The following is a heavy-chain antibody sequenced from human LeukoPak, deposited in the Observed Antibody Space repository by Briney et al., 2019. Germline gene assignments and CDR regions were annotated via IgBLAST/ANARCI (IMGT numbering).Heavy chain of an antibody. Sequence: GGSLRLSCAASGFTFSGHEVNWVRQTPGKGLEWLSYISTTGSTIYYADSVKGRFTISRDNAKNSLYLQMNSLRAEDTAICYCARADPYGDSTPDYWGQGTPVTVSS. V-gene: IGHV3-48*03. CDR2: ISTTGSTI. J-gene: IGHJ4*02. CDR1: GFTFSGHE. CDR3: ARADPYGDSTPDY. D-gene: IGHD4-17*01.